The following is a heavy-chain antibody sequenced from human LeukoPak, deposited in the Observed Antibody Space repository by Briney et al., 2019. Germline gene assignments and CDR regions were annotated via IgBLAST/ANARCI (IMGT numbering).Heavy chain of an antibody. CDR3: ASTPAYDSSGYYYVSPLYYFDY. V-gene: IGHV4-59*08. CDR1: GGSISSYY. Sequence: SETLSLTCTVSGGSISSYYWSWIRQPPGKGLEWIGYIYYSGSTNYNPSLKSRVTISVDTSKNQFSLKVSSVTAADTAVYYCASTPAYDSSGYYYVSPLYYFDYWGQGTLVTVSS. J-gene: IGHJ4*02. CDR2: IYYSGST. D-gene: IGHD3-22*01.